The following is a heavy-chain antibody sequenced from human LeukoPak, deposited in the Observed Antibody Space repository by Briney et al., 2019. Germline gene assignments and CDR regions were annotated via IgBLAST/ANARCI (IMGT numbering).Heavy chain of an antibody. Sequence: SQTLSLTWAISGDSVSSNSAAWNWIRQSPSRGLEWLGRTYYRSKWYNDYAVSVKSRITINPDTSKNQFSLQLNSVTPEDTAVYYCARSVGKQQLVPRDYYYYYMDVWGKGTTVTVSS. CDR1: GDSVSSNSAA. CDR3: ARSVGKQQLVPRDYYYYYMDV. V-gene: IGHV6-1*01. J-gene: IGHJ6*03. CDR2: TYYRSKWYN. D-gene: IGHD6-13*01.